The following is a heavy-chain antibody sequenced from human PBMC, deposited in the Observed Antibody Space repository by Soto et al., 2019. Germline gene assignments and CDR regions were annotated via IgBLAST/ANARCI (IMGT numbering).Heavy chain of an antibody. D-gene: IGHD5-18*01. CDR2: IKQDGSVK. CDR3: ARVVRGYTDGLSYFAH. CDR1: GFTFSSYW. J-gene: IGHJ4*02. Sequence: GGSLRLSCAASGFTFSSYWMTWVRQAPGKGLEWVANIKQDGSVKEYVGSVRGRFTISRDNAKNSLYLQIDSLRAEDTALYFCARVVRGYTDGLSYFAHCGQGIFVTVAS. V-gene: IGHV3-7*03.